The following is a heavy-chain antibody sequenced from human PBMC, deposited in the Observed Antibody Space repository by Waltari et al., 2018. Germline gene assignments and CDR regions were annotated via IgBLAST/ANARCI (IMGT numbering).Heavy chain of an antibody. CDR3: AKGRGNKLDFIDGFDI. CDR2: ISGTSDKT. J-gene: IGHJ3*02. D-gene: IGHD3-3*01. V-gene: IGHV3-23*01. CDR1: RFIFSNFA. Sequence: EVYLLESGGDLVLPGGSLRLSCAASRFIFSNFAMTWVREAPGKGLEWVSSISGTSDKTYYEDSVKGRFTISRDNSKNTLYLQINSLRADDTAVYYCAKGRGNKLDFIDGFDIWGQGTMVTVSP.